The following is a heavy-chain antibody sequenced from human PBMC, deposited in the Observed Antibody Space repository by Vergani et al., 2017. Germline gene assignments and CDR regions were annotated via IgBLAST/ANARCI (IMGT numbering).Heavy chain of an antibody. D-gene: IGHD5-12*01. V-gene: IGHV4-38-2*02. J-gene: IGHJ5*02. CDR1: GYSISSGYY. CDR2: IYHSGST. Sequence: QVQLQESGPGLVKPSETLSLTCTVSGYSISSGYYWGWIRQPPGKGLEWIGSIYHSGSTYYNPSLKSRVTISVDTSKNHFSLKLSSVTAADTAVYYCASAVGLNWFYPWGQGTLVIVSS. CDR3: ASAVGLNWFYP.